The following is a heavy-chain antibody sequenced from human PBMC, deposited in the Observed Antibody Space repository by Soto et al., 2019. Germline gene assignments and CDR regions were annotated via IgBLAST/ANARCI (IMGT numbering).Heavy chain of an antibody. J-gene: IGHJ4*02. CDR1: GFFFSDYS. Sequence: EVHLLESGGYLVQPGGSLRLSCAASGFFFSDYSMSWVRQAPGKGLEWDSGISGTGGSTYYAYSVKGRFTISRDNSRNTLYLQMNSQRGDDTARYFCARSLGNPWTDHFFNYWGQGTLVTVSS. D-gene: IGHD3-16*01. CDR3: ARSLGNPWTDHFFNY. V-gene: IGHV3-23*01. CDR2: ISGTGGST.